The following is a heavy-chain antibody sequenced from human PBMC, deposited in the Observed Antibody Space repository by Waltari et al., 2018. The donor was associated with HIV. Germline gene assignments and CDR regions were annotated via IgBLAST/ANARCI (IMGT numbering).Heavy chain of an antibody. Sequence: EVQLVESGGGLVQPGGSLRLSCAASGFTFSSYWMGWVRQAPGRGVEWVANIKQDGSEKYYVDSVKGRFTISRDNAKNSLYLQMNSLRAEDTAVYYCARRGSDFWSGYRDYWGQGTLVTVSS. CDR2: IKQDGSEK. CDR1: GFTFSSYW. J-gene: IGHJ4*02. CDR3: ARRGSDFWSGYRDY. V-gene: IGHV3-7*01. D-gene: IGHD3-3*01.